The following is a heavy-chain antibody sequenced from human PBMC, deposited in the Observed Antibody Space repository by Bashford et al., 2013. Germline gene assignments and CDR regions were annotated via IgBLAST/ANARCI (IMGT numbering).Heavy chain of an antibody. CDR1: GYTFDNYW. CDR2: IYPRDSDT. CDR3: ARRIPYGDYAMDV. D-gene: IGHD4-17*01. Sequence: GESLKISCQGSGYTFDNYWIGWVRQMPGKGLEWMGIIYPRDSDTRYSPSFQGQVTISADKSISTAYLQWRSLKASDTAIFYCARRIPYGDYAMDVWGQGTTVTVSS. V-gene: IGHV5-51*01. J-gene: IGHJ6*02.